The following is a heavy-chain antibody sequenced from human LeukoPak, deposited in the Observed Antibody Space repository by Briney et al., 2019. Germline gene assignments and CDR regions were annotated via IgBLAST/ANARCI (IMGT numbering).Heavy chain of an antibody. CDR3: ARFFHDYGAVNWFDP. Sequence: SETLSLTCTVSVGSISSSSYYWGWIRQPPGKGLEWIGSIYYTGSTYYNPSLKSRVTISVDTSKNQFSLKLTSVTAADTAVYYCARFFHDYGAVNWFDPWGQGTLVTVSS. CDR1: VGSISSSSYY. V-gene: IGHV4-39*01. D-gene: IGHD4-17*01. CDR2: IYYTGST. J-gene: IGHJ5*02.